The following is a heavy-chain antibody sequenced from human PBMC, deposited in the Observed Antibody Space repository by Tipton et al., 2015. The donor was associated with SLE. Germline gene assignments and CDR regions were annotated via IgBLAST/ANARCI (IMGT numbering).Heavy chain of an antibody. CDR1: GGSISSSSYY. Sequence: TLSLTCTVSGGSISSSSYYWGWIRQPPGKGLEWIGSIYYSGSTYYNPSLKSRVTISVDTSKNQFSLKLSSVTAADTAVYYCARVNPEYYFDYWGQGTLVTVSS. V-gene: IGHV4-39*01. CDR3: ARVNPEYYFDY. CDR2: IYYSGST. D-gene: IGHD1-14*01. J-gene: IGHJ4*02.